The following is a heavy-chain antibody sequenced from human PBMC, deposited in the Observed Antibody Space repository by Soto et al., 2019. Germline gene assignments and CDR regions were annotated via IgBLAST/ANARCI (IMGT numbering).Heavy chain of an antibody. V-gene: IGHV1-3*01. CDR3: ARDRAVGATQAFDY. J-gene: IGHJ4*02. Sequence: ASVKVSCKASGYTFTSYAMHWVRQAPGQRLEWMGWINAGNGNTKYSQKFQGRVTITRDTSASTAYMELSSLRSEDMAVYYCARDRAVGATQAFDYWGQGTLVTVSS. CDR2: INAGNGNT. D-gene: IGHD1-26*01. CDR1: GYTFTSYA.